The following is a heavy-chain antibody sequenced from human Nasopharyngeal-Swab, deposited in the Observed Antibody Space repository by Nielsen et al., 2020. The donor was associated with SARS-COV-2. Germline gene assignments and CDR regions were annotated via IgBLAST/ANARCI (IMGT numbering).Heavy chain of an antibody. V-gene: IGHV4-34*01. CDR3: AGVPSSSMSYWFDP. Sequence: SETLSLTCAVYGGSFSTYYWSWIRQPPGKGLEWIGEIKHRRSTNYNPSLKSRVTISVDTSKNQFSLKLSSVTAADTAVYYWAGVPSSSMSYWFDPWGQGTLVTVSS. D-gene: IGHD6-6*01. J-gene: IGHJ5*02. CDR1: GGSFSTYY. CDR2: IKHRRST.